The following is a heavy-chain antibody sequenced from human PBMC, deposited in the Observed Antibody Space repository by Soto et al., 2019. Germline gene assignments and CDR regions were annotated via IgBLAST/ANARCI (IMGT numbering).Heavy chain of an antibody. J-gene: IGHJ5*02. V-gene: IGHV4-34*01. D-gene: IGHD3-10*01. Sequence: SETLSLTCAVYGGSFSGYYWSWIRQPPGKGLEWIGEINHSGSTNYNPSLKSRVTISVDTSKNQFSLKLSSVTAADTAVYYCARLYYHGSGSHHPWFDPWGQGTLVTVSS. CDR3: ARLYYHGSGSHHPWFDP. CDR1: GGSFSGYY. CDR2: INHSGST.